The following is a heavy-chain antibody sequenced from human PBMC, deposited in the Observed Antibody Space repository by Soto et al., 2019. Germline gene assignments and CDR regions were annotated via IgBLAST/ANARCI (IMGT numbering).Heavy chain of an antibody. CDR1: GFTFSSYA. Sequence: GGSLRLSCAASGFTFSSYAMTWIRQAPGKGLEWVSYITNTGTTIYYADSVKGRFTISRDNAKNSLYLQMNSLRAEDTAVYYCARGKRYFDSWGQGTLVTVSS. J-gene: IGHJ4*02. CDR2: ITNTGTTI. D-gene: IGHD3-9*01. CDR3: ARGKRYFDS. V-gene: IGHV3-48*04.